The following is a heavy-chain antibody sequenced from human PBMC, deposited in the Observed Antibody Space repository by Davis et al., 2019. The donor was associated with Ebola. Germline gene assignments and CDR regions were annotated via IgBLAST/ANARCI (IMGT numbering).Heavy chain of an antibody. D-gene: IGHD2-15*01. J-gene: IGHJ3*02. V-gene: IGHV1-24*01. CDR1: GYTLTELS. Sequence: ASVKVSCRVSGYTLTELSIHWVRQAPGKGLEWVGYFDPEDAEAVYAQNFQERVTMTEDTSTDTAYMELSSLRSDDTAVYYCAAGGLGGGFDIWGHGTMVTVSS. CDR2: FDPEDAEA. CDR3: AAGGLGGGFDI.